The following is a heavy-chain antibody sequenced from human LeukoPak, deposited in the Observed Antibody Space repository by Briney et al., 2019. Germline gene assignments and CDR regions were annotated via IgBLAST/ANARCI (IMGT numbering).Heavy chain of an antibody. CDR3: YYYGSGSDY. CDR1: GCPLNGYY. J-gene: IGHJ4*02. V-gene: IGHV3-30*02. Sequence: PGGPLRLPCTPSGCPLNGYYILWLRQAPHKGLESGASKRDDGSNKYYADAVRGKLTIFRDNSNNTLYRQMKGLRAEDTAVYYCYYYGSGSDYWGQGTLVTVSS. CDR2: KRDDGSNK. D-gene: IGHD3-10*01.